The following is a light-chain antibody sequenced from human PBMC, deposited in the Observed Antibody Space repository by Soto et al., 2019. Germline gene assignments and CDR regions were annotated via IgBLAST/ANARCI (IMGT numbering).Light chain of an antibody. Sequence: EIVMTQSPATLSVSPGERATLSCRASQSVNSNLAWYQQKAGQAPRLLIYGTSLRAAGIPARFSASGSGTDSTLTISDVQPEDFALYYCHQRQSWPRTFGQGTKVDI. V-gene: IGKV3D-15*03. J-gene: IGKJ1*01. CDR3: HQRQSWPRT. CDR1: QSVNSN. CDR2: GTS.